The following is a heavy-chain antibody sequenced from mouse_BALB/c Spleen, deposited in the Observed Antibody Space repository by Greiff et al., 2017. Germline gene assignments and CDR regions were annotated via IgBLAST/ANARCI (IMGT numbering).Heavy chain of an antibody. Sequence: VQLKESGAELVRSGASVKLSCTASGFNIKDYYMHWVKQRPEQGLEWIGWIDPENGDTEYAPKFQGKATMTADTSSNTAYLQLSSLTSEDTAVYYCNAEDRYGCFDYWGQGTTLTVSS. CDR3: NAEDRYGCFDY. J-gene: IGHJ2*01. CDR1: GFNIKDYY. D-gene: IGHD2-14*01. V-gene: IGHV14-4*02. CDR2: IDPENGDT.